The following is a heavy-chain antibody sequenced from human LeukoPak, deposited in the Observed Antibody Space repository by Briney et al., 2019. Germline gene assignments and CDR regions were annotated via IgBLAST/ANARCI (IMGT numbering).Heavy chain of an antibody. J-gene: IGHJ4*02. V-gene: IGHV3-30*03. CDR1: GFTFSSYG. CDR3: AGLLDY. Sequence: GRSLRLSCAVSGFTFSSYGMHWVRQAPGKGLEWVAVISYDGSNKYYADSVKGRFTISRDNSKNTLYLQMNSLRAEDTAVYYCAGLLDYWGQGTLVTVSS. CDR2: ISYDGSNK.